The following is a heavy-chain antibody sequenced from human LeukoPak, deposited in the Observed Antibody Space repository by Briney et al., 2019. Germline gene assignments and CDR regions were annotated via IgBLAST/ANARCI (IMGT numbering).Heavy chain of an antibody. CDR3: ARSPPSGSYEYYFDY. Sequence: GGSLRLSCAASGFTVSSNYMSWVRQAPGKGLEWVSVIYSGGGTYYADSVKGRFTISRDNSKDTLYPQMNSLRAEDTAVYYCARSPPSGSYEYYFDYWGQGTLVTVSS. J-gene: IGHJ4*02. CDR1: GFTVSSNY. CDR2: IYSGGGT. D-gene: IGHD3-10*01. V-gene: IGHV3-53*01.